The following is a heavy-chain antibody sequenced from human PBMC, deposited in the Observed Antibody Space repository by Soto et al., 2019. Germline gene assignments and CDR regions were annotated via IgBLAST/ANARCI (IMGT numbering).Heavy chain of an antibody. V-gene: IGHV4-30-4*01. Sequence: SETLSLTCTVSGGSISSGGYYWSWIRQPPGKGLEWIGYIYYSGSTYYNPSLKSRVTISVDTSKNQFSLKLSSVTAADTAVYYSASDCISTSCYVGVYYGMDVWGQGTTVTVSS. CDR1: GGSISSGGYY. J-gene: IGHJ6*02. D-gene: IGHD2-2*01. CDR3: ASDCISTSCYVGVYYGMDV. CDR2: IYYSGST.